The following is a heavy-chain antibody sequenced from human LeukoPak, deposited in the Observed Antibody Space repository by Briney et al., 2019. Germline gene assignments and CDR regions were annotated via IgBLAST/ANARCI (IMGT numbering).Heavy chain of an antibody. V-gene: IGHV3-21*01. D-gene: IGHD1-26*01. Sequence: GGSLRLSCAASGFIFSSYSMNWVRQAPGKGLEWVSSIISSKSYIFYADSVKGRFTISRDNAKNSLYLEMTSLRAEDTAVYYCASGSPAGDYWGQGTLVTVSS. CDR1: GFIFSSYS. J-gene: IGHJ4*02. CDR2: IISSKSYI. CDR3: ASGSPAGDY.